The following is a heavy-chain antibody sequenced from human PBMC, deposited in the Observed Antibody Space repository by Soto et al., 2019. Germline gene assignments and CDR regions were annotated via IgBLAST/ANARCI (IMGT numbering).Heavy chain of an antibody. Sequence: SETLSLTCAVSGGSISSGGYSWSWIRQPPGKGLEWIGYIYHSGSTYYNPSLKSRVTISVDRSKKQFSLKLSSVTATDTAVYYCARIHCTSPGCVPLDPRGHGTLVTVSS. V-gene: IGHV4-30-2*01. CDR2: IYHSGST. CDR3: ARIHCTSPGCVPLDP. J-gene: IGHJ5*02. D-gene: IGHD2-2*01. CDR1: GGSISSGGYS.